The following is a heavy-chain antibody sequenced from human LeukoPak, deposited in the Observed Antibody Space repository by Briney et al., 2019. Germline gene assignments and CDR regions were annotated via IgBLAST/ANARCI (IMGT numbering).Heavy chain of an antibody. D-gene: IGHD3-10*01. CDR1: GFTSTSYS. CDR3: ASPMVRGVDYSDY. J-gene: IGHJ4*02. V-gene: IGHV3-48*04. Sequence: PRGGPRLSCAAPGFTSTSYSMKWVRQAPGKGRGWGSYISSSSSTIYYADSVKGRFTISRDNAKNSLYLQMNSLRAEDTAVYYCASPMVRGVDYSDYWGQGTLVTVSS. CDR2: ISSSSSTI.